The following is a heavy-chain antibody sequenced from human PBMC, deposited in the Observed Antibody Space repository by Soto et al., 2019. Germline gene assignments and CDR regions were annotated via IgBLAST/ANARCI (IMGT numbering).Heavy chain of an antibody. D-gene: IGHD3-10*02. CDR3: TIVRLADSARDH. CDR2: MSYDGSDT. Sequence: QVQLVESGGGVVQPGRSLRLSCVGSGIIFSNNGMHWVRQTPGKGLEWVAFMSYDGSDTFYADSVKGRFTISRDNSKNTLFLHMSNLRAEDTAMYYCTIVRLADSARDHWGQGTLVTFSS. CDR1: GIIFSNNG. J-gene: IGHJ4*02. V-gene: IGHV3-30*03.